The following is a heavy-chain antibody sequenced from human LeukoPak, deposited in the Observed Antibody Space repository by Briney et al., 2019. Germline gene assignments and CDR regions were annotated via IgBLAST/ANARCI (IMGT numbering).Heavy chain of an antibody. D-gene: IGHD5-12*01. CDR1: RFTFTRSC. V-gene: IGHV1-18*01. J-gene: IGHJ4*02. CDR3: TSTGYSGHDPLHY. Sequence: ASVKVSCKASRFTFTRSCISSLRQAPGQGLEWMGWISAYNGNTKYAQTLQGRVTMTTDTSTSTAYMELRSLRSDDTAVYYCTSTGYSGHDPLHYWGRGTLVTVSS. CDR2: ISAYNGNT.